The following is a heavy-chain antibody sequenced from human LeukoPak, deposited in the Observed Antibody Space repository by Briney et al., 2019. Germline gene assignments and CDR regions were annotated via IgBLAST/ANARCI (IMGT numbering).Heavy chain of an antibody. CDR1: GFTFDDYG. Sequence: GGSLRLSCAASGFTFDDYGMSWVRQTPGKGLEWVSSINWYGGSTGYADFVRGQFTISRDNAKNSLYLQLNSLRAEDTALYYCVRWLQSSYWYFDLWGRGTLVTVSS. CDR2: INWYGGST. D-gene: IGHD5-24*01. V-gene: IGHV3-20*04. CDR3: VRWLQSSYWYFDL. J-gene: IGHJ2*01.